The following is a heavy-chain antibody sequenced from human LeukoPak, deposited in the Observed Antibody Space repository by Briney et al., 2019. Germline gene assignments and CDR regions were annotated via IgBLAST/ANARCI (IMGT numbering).Heavy chain of an antibody. CDR3: ARDLYSSGWPFDY. CDR1: GFTFSSYA. CDR2: ISYDGSNK. V-gene: IGHV3-30*04. Sequence: GGSLRLSCAASGFTFSSYAMHWVRQAPGKGLEWVAVISYDGSNKYYADSVKGRFTISRDNAKNSLYLQMNSLRAEDTAVYYCARDLYSSGWPFDYWGQGTLVTVSS. J-gene: IGHJ4*02. D-gene: IGHD6-19*01.